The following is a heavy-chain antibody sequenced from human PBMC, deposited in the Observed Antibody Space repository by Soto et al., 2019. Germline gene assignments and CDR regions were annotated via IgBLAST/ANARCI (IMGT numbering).Heavy chain of an antibody. Sequence: QVQLVESGGGVVQPGRSLRLSCAASGFTFSSYAMHWVRQAPGKGLEWVAVISYDGSNKYYADSVKGRFTISRDNSKNTLHLQMNSLRAEDTAVYYCARGIAAYWGQGTLVTVSS. CDR1: GFTFSSYA. V-gene: IGHV3-30-3*01. D-gene: IGHD6-25*01. J-gene: IGHJ4*02. CDR2: ISYDGSNK. CDR3: ARGIAAY.